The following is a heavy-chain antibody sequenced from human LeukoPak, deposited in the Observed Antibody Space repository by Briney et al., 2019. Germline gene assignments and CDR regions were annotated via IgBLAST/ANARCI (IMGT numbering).Heavy chain of an antibody. J-gene: IGHJ6*03. D-gene: IGHD5-12*01. CDR1: GGSISSRDW. V-gene: IGHV4-4*02. Sequence: NPSGTLSLTCAVSGGSISSRDWWSWVRQPPGKGLEWIGEIYHSGSTNYNPPLKSRVIISVDKSKNQISLKLSSVTAADTAVYYCARTSTGTSGYIYYYYMDVWGKGTTVTISS. CDR2: IYHSGST. CDR3: ARTSTGTSGYIYYYYMDV.